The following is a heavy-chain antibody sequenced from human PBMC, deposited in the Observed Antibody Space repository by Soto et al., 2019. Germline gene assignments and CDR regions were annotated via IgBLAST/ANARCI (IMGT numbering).Heavy chain of an antibody. V-gene: IGHV3-48*03. CDR2: ISSSGSTI. D-gene: IGHD3-3*01. Sequence: PVGSLRLSCAASGFTFSSYEMNWVRQAPGKGLEWVSYISSSGSTIYYAGSVKGRFTISRDNAKNTLYLQMNSLRAEDTAVYYCARDNPTYYDFWSGYSPPYGYFDLWGRGTLVTVSS. CDR1: GFTFSSYE. CDR3: ARDNPTYYDFWSGYSPPYGYFDL. J-gene: IGHJ2*01.